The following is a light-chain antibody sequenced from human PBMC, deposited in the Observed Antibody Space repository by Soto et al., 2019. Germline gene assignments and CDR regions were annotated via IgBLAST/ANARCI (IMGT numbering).Light chain of an antibody. CDR1: SSNIGAGYD. V-gene: IGLV1-40*01. J-gene: IGLJ2*01. CDR2: GNS. CDR3: QSYDTSLSGAI. Sequence: QPVLTQPPSVSGAPGQRVTISCTGSSSNIGAGYDVHWYHQLPGTAPKLLIYGNSNRPSGVPDRFSGSKSGTSASLAISGLQAEDEADYYCQSYDTSLSGAIFGGGTKLTVL.